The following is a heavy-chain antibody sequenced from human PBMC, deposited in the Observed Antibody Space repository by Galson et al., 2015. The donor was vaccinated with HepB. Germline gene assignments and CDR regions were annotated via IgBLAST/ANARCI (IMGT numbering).Heavy chain of an antibody. V-gene: IGHV3-15*01. CDR2: IKSKTDGGTT. D-gene: IGHD2-2*01. CDR3: TTDWGYCSSTSCYGHYYYYYKDV. Sequence: SLRLSCAASGFTFSDAWMSWVRQTPGKGLEWVGRIKSKTDGGTTDYAAPVKGRFTISRDDSKKTLYLQINSLKIEDTAVYYCTTDWGYCSSTSCYGHYYYYYKDVGDKGTTVTVS. J-gene: IGHJ6*03. CDR1: GFTFSDAW.